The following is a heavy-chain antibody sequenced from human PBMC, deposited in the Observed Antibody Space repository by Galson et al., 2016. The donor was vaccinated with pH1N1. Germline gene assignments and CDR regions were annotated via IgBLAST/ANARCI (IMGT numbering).Heavy chain of an antibody. J-gene: IGHJ6*01. Sequence: SVKVSCKASGYTFTELSMNWVRQAPGKGLEWMGGFNPETGETMYAQNFQGRIIMTEDIPTETAYMEMTNLRLSCAVSGFTVSSLHQGPIGLPPGTLLQEHLWG. D-gene: IGHD1-1*01. CDR2: FNPETGET. CDR3: VSSLHQGPIGLPPGTLLQEHL. CDR1: GYTFTELS. V-gene: IGHV1-24*01.